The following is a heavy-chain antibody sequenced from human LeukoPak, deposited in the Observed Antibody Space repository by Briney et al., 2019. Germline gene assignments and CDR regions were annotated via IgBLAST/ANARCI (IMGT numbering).Heavy chain of an antibody. J-gene: IGHJ6*03. CDR3: AREDIVVVPAASGEQNHMDV. CDR2: INWNGGST. CDR1: GFTVTGND. V-gene: IGHV3-20*04. D-gene: IGHD2-2*01. Sequence: PGGSLRLSCAASGFTVTGNDMSWVRQAPGEGLEWVSDINWNGGSTGYADSVKGRFTISRDNAKNSLYLQMNSLRAEDTALYYCAREDIVVVPAASGEQNHMDVWGKGTTVTVSS.